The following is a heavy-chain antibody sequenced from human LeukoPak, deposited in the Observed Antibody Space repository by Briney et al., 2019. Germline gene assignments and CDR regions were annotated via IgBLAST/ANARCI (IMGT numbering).Heavy chain of an antibody. CDR2: ISSRSSSI. CDR3: ANGVAVAGTFDY. CDR1: GFAFRSYS. J-gene: IGHJ4*02. Sequence: GGSLRLSCAASGFAFRSYSMNWVRQAPGKGLEWVSYISSRSSSIYYADSVKGRFTISRDNSKNTLYLQMNSLRAEDTAVYYCANGVAVAGTFDYWGQGTLVTVSS. D-gene: IGHD6-19*01. V-gene: IGHV3-48*01.